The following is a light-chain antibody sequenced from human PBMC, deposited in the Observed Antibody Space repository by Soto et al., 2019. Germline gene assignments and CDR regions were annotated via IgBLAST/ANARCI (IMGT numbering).Light chain of an antibody. CDR3: FSYTSSTADV. J-gene: IGLJ1*01. V-gene: IGLV2-14*01. Sequence: QSALTQPASVSGSPGQSITISCTGTSSDVGGYKYVSWYQLHPGKAPKLMISEVSNRPSGISNRFSASKSGNTASLTISGLQAEDEAAYYCFSYTSSTADVFGTGTKATVL. CDR2: EVS. CDR1: SSDVGGYKY.